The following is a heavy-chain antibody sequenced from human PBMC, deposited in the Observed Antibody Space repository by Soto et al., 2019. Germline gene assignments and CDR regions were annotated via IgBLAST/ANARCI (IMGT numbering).Heavy chain of an antibody. D-gene: IGHD6-13*01. Sequence: GGSLRLSCAASGFTFSSYAMSWVRQAPGKGLEWVSAMSGSGDKTYYADSVKGRFTISRDNSKTTLYLQMNSLRAEDTAVYYCAKDGKIAAAGTWVKYFDYWGQGTLVTVSS. V-gene: IGHV3-23*01. J-gene: IGHJ4*02. CDR3: AKDGKIAAAGTWVKYFDY. CDR1: GFTFSSYA. CDR2: MSGSGDKT.